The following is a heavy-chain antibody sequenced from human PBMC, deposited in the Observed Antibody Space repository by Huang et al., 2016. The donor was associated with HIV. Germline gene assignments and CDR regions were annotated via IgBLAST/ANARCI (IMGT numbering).Heavy chain of an antibody. D-gene: IGHD3-22*01. CDR3: ATVDYYDTSGPQRGYFDN. CDR2: ISPPLGTA. CDR1: GGSFRNFA. Sequence: QVQLVQSGAEVKKPGSSVKVSCKASGGSFRNFAIGWVRQAPGQGLEWRGGISPPLGTANYAQKFQGRVTMIADESTSTAYMELSSLRSEDTAVYYCATVDYYDTSGPQRGYFDNWGQGTLVTVSS. J-gene: IGHJ4*02. V-gene: IGHV1-69*01.